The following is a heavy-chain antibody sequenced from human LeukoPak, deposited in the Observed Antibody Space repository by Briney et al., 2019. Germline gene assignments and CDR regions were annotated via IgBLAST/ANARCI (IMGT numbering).Heavy chain of an antibody. D-gene: IGHD3-10*01. CDR3: AKDPKDGSGSFDY. V-gene: IGHV3-20*04. J-gene: IGHJ4*02. CDR2: ISWNGGST. CDR1: GFKFNDYG. Sequence: GGSLRLSCAASGFKFNDYGMSWVRQAPGKGLEWVSGISWNGGSTGYADSVKGRFTISRDNSKNTLYLQMNSLRAEDTAVYYCAKDPKDGSGSFDYWGQGTLVTVSS.